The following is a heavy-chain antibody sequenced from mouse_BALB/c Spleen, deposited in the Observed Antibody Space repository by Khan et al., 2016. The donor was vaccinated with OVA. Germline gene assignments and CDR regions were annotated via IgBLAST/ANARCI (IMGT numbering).Heavy chain of an antibody. CDR3: ASHLTGSFAY. CDR1: GFTFSSYA. V-gene: IGHV5-6*01. CDR2: ISSVGDYT. D-gene: IGHD4-1*01. J-gene: IGHJ3*01. Sequence: EVQRVESGGDLVKPGGSLKLSCVASGFTFSSYAMSWVRQTPDKRLEWVASISSVGDYTYYPDNMKGRFTISRDNVKNTLYLQMSSLKSADTAMFYCASHLTGSFAYWGQGTLVTVSA.